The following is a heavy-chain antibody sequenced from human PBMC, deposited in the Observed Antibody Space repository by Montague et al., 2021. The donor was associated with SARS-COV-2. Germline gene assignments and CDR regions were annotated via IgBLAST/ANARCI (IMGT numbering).Heavy chain of an antibody. D-gene: IGHD4-23*01. CDR3: AEVTGSMGYYYAMDV. CDR2: INSDGSSI. Sequence: SLRLSCAASGLISGIYWMHWVRQPPGKGLEWVSRINSDGSSISYADSVKGRFTISKDNARNTLYLQMNSLRVEDTAVYYCAEVTGSMGYYYAMDVRGQGTTVTVSS. V-gene: IGHV3-74*01. CDR1: GLISGIYW. J-gene: IGHJ6*02.